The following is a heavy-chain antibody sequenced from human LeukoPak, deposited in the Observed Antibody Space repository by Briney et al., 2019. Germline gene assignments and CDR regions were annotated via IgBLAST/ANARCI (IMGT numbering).Heavy chain of an antibody. CDR2: ISYDGSNK. CDR1: GFTFSSYA. D-gene: IGHD3-10*01. J-gene: IGHJ4*02. Sequence: GGSLRLSCAASGFTFSSYAMHWVRQAPGKGLEWVAVISYDGSNKYYADSVKGRFTISRDNSKNTLYLQMNSLRAEDTAVYYCARDRSPGNFDYWGQGTLVTVSS. CDR3: ARDRSPGNFDY. V-gene: IGHV3-30*04.